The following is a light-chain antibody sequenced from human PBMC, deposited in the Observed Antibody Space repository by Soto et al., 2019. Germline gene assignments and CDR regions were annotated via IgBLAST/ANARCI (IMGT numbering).Light chain of an antibody. CDR2: DVS. V-gene: IGLV2-14*01. Sequence: QSALTQPASVSGSPGQSITISCTGTSSDVGGYNYVSWYQQHPGEAPKLMIYDVSNRPSGVSNRFSGSKSGNTASLTISGLQAEDEADDYCSSYTSSSTLVFGGGTKVTVL. J-gene: IGLJ2*01. CDR1: SSDVGGYNY. CDR3: SSYTSSSTLV.